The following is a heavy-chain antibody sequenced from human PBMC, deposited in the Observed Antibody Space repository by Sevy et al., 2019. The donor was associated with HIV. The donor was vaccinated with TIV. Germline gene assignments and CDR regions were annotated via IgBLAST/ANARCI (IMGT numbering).Heavy chain of an antibody. Sequence: GGSLRLSCAASGFPFSSYEMNWVRQAPGKGLEWVSYISSSGTNKYYSDSVRGRFTISRDNAKNSEYLQMNSLRAEDTALYYCARDLPPSATTVAHFDYWGQGTLVTVSS. D-gene: IGHD4-17*01. CDR1: GFPFSSYE. V-gene: IGHV3-48*03. J-gene: IGHJ4*02. CDR2: ISSSGTNK. CDR3: ARDLPPSATTVAHFDY.